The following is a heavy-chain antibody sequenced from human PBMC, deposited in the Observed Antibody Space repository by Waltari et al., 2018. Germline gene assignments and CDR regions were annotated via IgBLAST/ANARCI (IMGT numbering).Heavy chain of an antibody. CDR1: GGSFSGYY. D-gene: IGHD3-3*01. V-gene: IGHV4-34*01. CDR3: ARAPIFGVVTYYFDY. Sequence: QVQLQQWGAGLLKPSETLSLTCAVYGGSFSGYYWSWIRQPPGKGLEWIGEINHSGSTNYNPSRKSRVTISVDTSKNQLSLKLSSVTAADTAVYYCARAPIFGVVTYYFDYWGQGTLVTVSS. J-gene: IGHJ4*02. CDR2: INHSGST.